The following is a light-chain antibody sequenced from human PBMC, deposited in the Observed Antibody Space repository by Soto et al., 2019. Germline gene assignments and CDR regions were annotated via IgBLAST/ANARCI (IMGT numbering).Light chain of an antibody. CDR1: QSVSSSY. CDR3: QQYGSSPIT. J-gene: IGKJ5*01. CDR2: GAS. V-gene: IGKV3-20*01. Sequence: EIVLTQSPGTLSLSPGERATLSSRASQSVSSSYLAWYQQKPGQAPRLLIYGASSRATGIPDRFSGSGSGTDFTLTISRLEPEDFAAYYCQQYGSSPITLGQGTRLEIK.